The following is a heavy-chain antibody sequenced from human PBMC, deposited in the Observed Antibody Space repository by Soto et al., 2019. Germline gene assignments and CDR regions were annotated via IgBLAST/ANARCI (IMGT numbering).Heavy chain of an antibody. D-gene: IGHD3-22*01. J-gene: IGHJ3*02. CDR1: GYSFTGYW. CDR3: ARPDYYDSSAPNAFDI. Sequence: GESLKISCKGSGYSFTGYWIGWVRQMPGKGLEWMGIIYPGDSDTRYSPSFQGQVTISADKSISTAYLQWSSLKASDTAMYYCARPDYYDSSAPNAFDIWGQGTMVTVSS. CDR2: IYPGDSDT. V-gene: IGHV5-51*01.